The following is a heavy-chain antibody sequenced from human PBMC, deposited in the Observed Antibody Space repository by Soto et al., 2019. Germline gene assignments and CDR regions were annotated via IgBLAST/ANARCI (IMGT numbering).Heavy chain of an antibody. CDR3: ARASLEMATIPNWFDP. CDR2: IIPIFGTA. Sequence: QVQLVQSGAEVKKPGSSVKVSCKASGGTFSSYAISWVRQAPEQGLEWMGGIIPIFGTANYAQKFQGRVKSTADESTCTGYMELSSLRSEDTAVYYCARASLEMATIPNWFDPWGQGTLVTVSS. CDR1: GGTFSSYA. V-gene: IGHV1-69*01. J-gene: IGHJ5*02. D-gene: IGHD5-12*01.